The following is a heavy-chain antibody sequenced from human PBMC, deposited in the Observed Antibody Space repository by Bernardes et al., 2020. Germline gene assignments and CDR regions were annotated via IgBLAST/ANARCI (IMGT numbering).Heavy chain of an antibody. CDR1: GYTFTSYG. V-gene: IGHV1-18*01. CDR3: ARDHITIFGVVIRSYYYYGMDV. Sequence: ALVKVSCKASGYTFTSYGISWVRQAPGQGLEWMGWISAYNGNTNYAQKLQGRVTMTTDTSTSTAYMELRSLRSDDTAVYYCARDHITIFGVVIRSYYYYGMDVWGKGTTVTVSS. J-gene: IGHJ6*04. CDR2: ISAYNGNT. D-gene: IGHD3-3*01.